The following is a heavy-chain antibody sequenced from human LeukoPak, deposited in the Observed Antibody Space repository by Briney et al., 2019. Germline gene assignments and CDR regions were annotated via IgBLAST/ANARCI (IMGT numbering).Heavy chain of an antibody. V-gene: IGHV3-21*01. Sequence: GGSLRLSCAASGFTFSSYSMNWVRQAPGKGLEWVSSISSSSSYIYYTDSVKGRFTISRDNAKNSLYLQMNSLRAEDTAVYYCARDPDRGGYSMFDYWGQGTLVTVSS. D-gene: IGHD3-22*01. CDR3: ARDPDRGGYSMFDY. CDR1: GFTFSSYS. J-gene: IGHJ4*02. CDR2: ISSSSSYI.